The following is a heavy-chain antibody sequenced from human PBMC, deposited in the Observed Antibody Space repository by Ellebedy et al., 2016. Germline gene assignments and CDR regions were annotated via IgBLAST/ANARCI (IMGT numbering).Heavy chain of an antibody. V-gene: IGHV1-69*04. CDR3: ARGVAAAGTNWFDP. J-gene: IGHJ5*02. CDR2: IIPILGIA. D-gene: IGHD6-13*01. Sequence: ASVKVSCKASGGTFSSYAISWVRQAPGQGLKWMGRIIPILGIANYAQKFQGRVTITADKSTSTAYMELSSLRSEDTAVYYCARGVAAAGTNWFDPWGQGTLVTVSS. CDR1: GGTFSSYA.